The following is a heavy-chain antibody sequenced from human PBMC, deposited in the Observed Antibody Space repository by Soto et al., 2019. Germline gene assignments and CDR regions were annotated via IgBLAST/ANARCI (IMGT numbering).Heavy chain of an antibody. J-gene: IGHJ6*03. CDR1: GGSISSSSYY. Sequence: SETLSLTCTVSGGSISSSSYYWGWIRQPPGKGLEWIGSIYYGGGTYYNPSLKSRVTISVDTSKNQFSLKLSSVTAADTAVYYCARLDHYYYYYYMDVWGKGTTVTVYS. CDR2: IYYGGGT. CDR3: ARLDHYYYYYYMDV. V-gene: IGHV4-39*01.